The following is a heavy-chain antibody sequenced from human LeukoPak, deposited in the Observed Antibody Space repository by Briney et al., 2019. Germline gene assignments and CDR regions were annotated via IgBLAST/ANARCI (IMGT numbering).Heavy chain of an antibody. CDR3: ARSRRYFDWLGAFDI. D-gene: IGHD3-9*01. CDR2: IYYSGST. Sequence: SETLSLTCTVPGGSISSYYWSWIRQPPGKGLEWIGYIYYSGSTNYNPSLKSRVTISVDTSKNQFSLKLSSVTAADTAVYYCARSRRYFDWLGAFDIWGQGTMVTVSS. V-gene: IGHV4-59*01. CDR1: GGSISSYY. J-gene: IGHJ3*02.